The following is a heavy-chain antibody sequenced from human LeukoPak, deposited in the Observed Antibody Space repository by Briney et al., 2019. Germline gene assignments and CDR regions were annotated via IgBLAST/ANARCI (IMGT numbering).Heavy chain of an antibody. Sequence: PGGSLRLSCAASGFTFSSYWMSWVRQAPGKGLEWVANIKQDGSEKYYVDSVKGRFTISRDNAKNSLYLQMNSLRAEDTAVYYCARDLGQYYDFWSGYYPFDYWGQGTLVTVSS. V-gene: IGHV3-7*01. D-gene: IGHD3-3*01. J-gene: IGHJ4*02. CDR3: ARDLGQYYDFWSGYYPFDY. CDR1: GFTFSSYW. CDR2: IKQDGSEK.